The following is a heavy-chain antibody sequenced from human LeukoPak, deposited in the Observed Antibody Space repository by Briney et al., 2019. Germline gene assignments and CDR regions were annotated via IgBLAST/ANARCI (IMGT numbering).Heavy chain of an antibody. D-gene: IGHD3-16*02. V-gene: IGHV1-46*01. CDR1: GYTFTSYY. CDR3: ASGAGSYDYVWGSYRYTPPLVR. CDR2: INPSGGST. J-gene: IGHJ4*02. Sequence: GASVKVSCKASGYTFTSYYMHWVRQAPGQGLEWMGIINPSGGSTSYAQKFQGRVTMTRGMSTSTVYMELSSLRSEDTAVYYCASGAGSYDYVWGSYRYTPPLVRWGQGTLVTVSS.